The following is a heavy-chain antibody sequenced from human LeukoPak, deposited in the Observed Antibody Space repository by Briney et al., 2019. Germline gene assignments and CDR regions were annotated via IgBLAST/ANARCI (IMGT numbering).Heavy chain of an antibody. J-gene: IGHJ4*02. CDR2: ISWNSGSI. V-gene: IGHV3-9*03. CDR3: AKDYCSSTSCYFDY. CDR1: GFTFDDYA. Sequence: GGSLRLSCAASGFTFDDYAMHWVRQAPGKGLEGVSGISWNSGSIGYADSVKGRFTISRDNAKNSLYLQMNSLRAEDIALYYCAKDYCSSTSCYFDYWGQGTLVTVSS. D-gene: IGHD2-2*01.